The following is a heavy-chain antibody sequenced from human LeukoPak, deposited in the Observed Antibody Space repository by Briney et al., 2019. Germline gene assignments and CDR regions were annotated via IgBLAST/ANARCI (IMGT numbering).Heavy chain of an antibody. D-gene: IGHD5-24*01. CDR1: GGTFSSYA. CDR3: ARGQEMATNWLDP. V-gene: IGHV1-69*10. CDR2: IIPILGVA. Sequence: ASVKVSCKASGGTFSSYAISWVRQAPGQGLEWMGGIIPILGVANYAQKFQGRVTITADKATSTAYMELSSLRSEDTAVYYCARGQEMATNWLDPWGQGTLVTVSS. J-gene: IGHJ5*02.